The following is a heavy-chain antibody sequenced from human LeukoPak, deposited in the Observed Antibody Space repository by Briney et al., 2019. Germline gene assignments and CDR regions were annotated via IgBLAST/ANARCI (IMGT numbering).Heavy chain of an antibody. D-gene: IGHD3-22*01. J-gene: IGHJ5*02. V-gene: IGHV4-34*01. CDR3: ARAGAVYYDSVDWFDP. CDR2: INHSGST. CDR1: GGSISGYY. Sequence: SETLSLTCTVSGGSISGYYWSWIRQPPGKGLEWIGEINHSGSTNYNPSLKSRVTISVDTSKNQFSLKLSSVTAADTAVYYCARAGAVYYDSVDWFDPWGQGTLVTVSS.